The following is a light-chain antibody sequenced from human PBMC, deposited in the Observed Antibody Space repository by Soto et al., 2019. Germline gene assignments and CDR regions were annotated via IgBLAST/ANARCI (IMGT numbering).Light chain of an antibody. CDR2: AAS. Sequence: DIQMTQSPSSLSASVGDRVTITCRASQGIRNDLGWYQQKPGKAPKRLIYAASSLQSGVPSRFSGSVFGTEIALTISRLQTEDFATYDCLQHNSYTALTFGGGTKVEIK. CDR3: LQHNSYTALT. CDR1: QGIRND. V-gene: IGKV1-17*01. J-gene: IGKJ4*01.